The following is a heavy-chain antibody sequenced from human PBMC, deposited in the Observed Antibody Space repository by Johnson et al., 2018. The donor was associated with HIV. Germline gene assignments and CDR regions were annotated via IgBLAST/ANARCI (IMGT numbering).Heavy chain of an antibody. CDR2: IYSGGST. V-gene: IGHV3-66*01. CDR1: GFTVSSNY. Sequence: EQLVESGGGLVQPGGSLRLSCAASGFTVSSNYMSWVRQAPGKGLEWVSVIYSGGSTYYADSVKGRFTISRDNSKNTLYLQMNSLRAEDTAVYYCARDPRGEAMALDAFDIWGQGTRVTVSS. J-gene: IGHJ3*02. CDR3: ARDPRGEAMALDAFDI. D-gene: IGHD5-18*01.